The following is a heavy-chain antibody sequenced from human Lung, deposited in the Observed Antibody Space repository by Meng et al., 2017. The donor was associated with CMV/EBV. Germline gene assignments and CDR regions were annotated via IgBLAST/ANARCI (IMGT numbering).Heavy chain of an antibody. J-gene: IGHJ3*02. Sequence: SCAASGFTFSNYWMNWVRQAPGKGLEWVASISSSRSYINYADPVKGRFTISRDNAKDSLYLQMSSLSAEDTAVYYCARERLYQPLWGDALDIWGQGTMVTVSS. V-gene: IGHV3-21*06. CDR3: ARERLYQPLWGDALDI. D-gene: IGHD2-2*01. CDR2: ISSSRSYI. CDR1: GFTFSNYW.